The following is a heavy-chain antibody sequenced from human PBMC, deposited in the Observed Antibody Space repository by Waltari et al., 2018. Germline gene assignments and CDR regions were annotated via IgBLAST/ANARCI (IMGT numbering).Heavy chain of an antibody. D-gene: IGHD3-22*01. CDR3: AHSTPNYYDSSGYPILGFDY. V-gene: IGHV2-5*01. J-gene: IGHJ4*02. CDR2: IYWNDAK. Sequence: QITLKESGPTLVKPTQTLTLTCTFSGFSLSTSGVGVGWIRPPPGKALEWLALIYWNDAKRYSPSLKSRLTITKDTSKNQVVLTMTNMDPVDTATYYCAHSTPNYYDSSGYPILGFDYWGQGTLVTVSS. CDR1: GFSLSTSGVG.